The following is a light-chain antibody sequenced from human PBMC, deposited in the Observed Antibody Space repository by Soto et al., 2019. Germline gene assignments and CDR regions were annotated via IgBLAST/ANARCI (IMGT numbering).Light chain of an antibody. J-gene: IGKJ1*01. CDR3: QQYGSSPWT. CDR2: GAS. CDR1: QSVRSSS. Sequence: EIVLTQSPGTLSLSPGESATLSGRSGQSVRSSSLAWYQQTPGQAPRLLIYGASTRATGIPDRFSGSGSGTDFTLTISRLEPEDFAVYYCQQYGSSPWTFGQGTKGDIK. V-gene: IGKV3-20*01.